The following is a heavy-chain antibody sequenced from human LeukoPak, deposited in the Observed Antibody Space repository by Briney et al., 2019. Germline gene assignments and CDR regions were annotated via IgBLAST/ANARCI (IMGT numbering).Heavy chain of an antibody. Sequence: PGRSLRLSCAASGVTFSDYAMHWVRQAPGKGLEWVAVISDDGSNEYYADSVKGRFIISRDNSKNTLYLQMNSLRPEDTAVYYCARDGLIGTSLDYWGQGTLVTVSS. V-gene: IGHV3-30-3*01. CDR1: GVTFSDYA. D-gene: IGHD1-7*01. CDR2: ISDDGSNE. J-gene: IGHJ4*02. CDR3: ARDGLIGTSLDY.